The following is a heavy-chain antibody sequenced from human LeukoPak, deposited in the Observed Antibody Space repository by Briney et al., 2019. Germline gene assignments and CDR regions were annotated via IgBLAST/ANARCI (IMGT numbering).Heavy chain of an antibody. J-gene: IGHJ4*02. CDR2: IYPGGSET. V-gene: IGHV5-51*01. CDR1: GYSFSSYW. D-gene: IGHD5-24*01. Sequence: GESLKISCKGLGYSFSSYWSAWVRQRPGKGLEWMGIIYPGGSETRYDPSFEGQVTISADGSTTTAYLQWSSLRASDTAMYNCARASRDGHNQNFDHWGQGTLVSVSS. CDR3: ARASRDGHNQNFDH.